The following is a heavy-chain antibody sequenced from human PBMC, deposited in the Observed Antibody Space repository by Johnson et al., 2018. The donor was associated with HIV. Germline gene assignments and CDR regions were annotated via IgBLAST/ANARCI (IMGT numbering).Heavy chain of an antibody. V-gene: IGHV3-74*01. CDR3: AREGPSERAGFDI. CDR2: INSDGGST. CDR1: GFTFSSHW. J-gene: IGHJ3*02. Sequence: VQLVESGGGLVQPGGSLRLSCAASGFTFSSHWMHWVRQPPGKGLVWVSRINSDGGSTSYVDSVKGRFTISRDNARNTLYLQMNSLRADDTAVYYCAREGPSERAGFDIWGQGTMVTVSS.